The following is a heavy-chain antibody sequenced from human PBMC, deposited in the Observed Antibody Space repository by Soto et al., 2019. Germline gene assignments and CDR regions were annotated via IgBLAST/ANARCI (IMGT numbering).Heavy chain of an antibody. J-gene: IGHJ6*02. V-gene: IGHV4-31*03. Sequence: SETLSLTCTVSGGSISSCGYYWSWIRQHPGKGLEWIGYIYYSGSTYYNPSLKSRVTISVDTSKNQFSLKLSSVTAADTAVYYCASSNIAAAGFYYYGMDVWGRGTTVTVSS. CDR1: GGSISSCGYY. D-gene: IGHD6-13*01. CDR3: ASSNIAAAGFYYYGMDV. CDR2: IYYSGST.